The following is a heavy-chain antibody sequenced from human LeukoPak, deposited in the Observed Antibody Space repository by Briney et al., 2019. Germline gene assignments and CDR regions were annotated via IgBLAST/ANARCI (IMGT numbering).Heavy chain of an antibody. V-gene: IGHV1-2*02. CDR2: INPNSGGT. J-gene: IGHJ6*02. CDR1: GYTFTGYY. D-gene: IGHD3-9*01. Sequence: ASVKVSCKASGYTFTGYYMHWVRQAPGQGLEWMGWINPNSGGTNYAQKFQGRVTMTRDTSTSTAYMELSRLRSDDTAVYYCARDKHPNFDWLLGYGMDVWGQGTTVTVSS. CDR3: ARDKHPNFDWLLGYGMDV.